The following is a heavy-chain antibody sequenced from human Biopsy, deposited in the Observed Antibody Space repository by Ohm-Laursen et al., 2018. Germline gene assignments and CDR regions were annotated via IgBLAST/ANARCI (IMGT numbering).Heavy chain of an antibody. Sequence: SQTLSLTCAVSGGSISNYFWTWIRQPPGKGLEWIGHVYNGGITNYNPSLKSRVTISKDTSKNQFSLQVNSVTAADTAVYYCARTPRDSFWSGSYKRGLWFDPWGQGTLVIVS. CDR2: VYNGGIT. J-gene: IGHJ5*02. CDR1: GGSISNYF. CDR3: ARTPRDSFWSGSYKRGLWFDP. D-gene: IGHD3-3*01. V-gene: IGHV4-59*01.